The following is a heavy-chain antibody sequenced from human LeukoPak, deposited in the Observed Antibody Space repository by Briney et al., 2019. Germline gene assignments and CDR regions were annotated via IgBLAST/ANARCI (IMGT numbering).Heavy chain of an antibody. Sequence: GGPQRLSCSASGFVFSDYAMHWARQAPGKGLXXXSGISGNGVATYYVDSVQGRFTVSRDNSKTTLYLQINSLRREDTAFYYCIKDRGSSGWDFDSWGQGTLLTVSS. CDR3: IKDRGSSGWDFDS. D-gene: IGHD6-19*01. V-gene: IGHV3-64D*06. CDR2: ISGNGVAT. CDR1: GFVFSDYA. J-gene: IGHJ4*02.